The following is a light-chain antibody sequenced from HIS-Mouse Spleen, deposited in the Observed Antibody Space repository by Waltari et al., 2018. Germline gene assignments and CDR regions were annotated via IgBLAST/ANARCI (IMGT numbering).Light chain of an antibody. CDR3: QQRSNWPLT. CDR1: QSVSIY. V-gene: IGKV3-11*01. Sequence: EIVLTQSPATLSLSPGERATLSCRASQSVSIYLAWYQQKPGQAPRLLIYDASNRATCIPARFSGSGSGTDFTLTISSLEPEDFAVYYCQQRSNWPLTFGGGTKVEIK. J-gene: IGKJ4*01. CDR2: DAS.